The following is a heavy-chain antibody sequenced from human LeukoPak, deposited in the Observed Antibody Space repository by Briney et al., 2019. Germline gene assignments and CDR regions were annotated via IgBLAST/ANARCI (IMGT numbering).Heavy chain of an antibody. J-gene: IGHJ4*02. Sequence: SETLSLTCTVSGGSISSYYWSWIRQPPGKGLEWIGYIYYSGSTNYNPSLKSRVTISVDTSKNQFSLKLSSVTAADTAVYYCARESSSGWYLYFDYWGQGTLVTVSS. CDR3: ARESSSGWYLYFDY. V-gene: IGHV4-59*01. CDR1: GGSISSYY. D-gene: IGHD6-19*01. CDR2: IYYSGST.